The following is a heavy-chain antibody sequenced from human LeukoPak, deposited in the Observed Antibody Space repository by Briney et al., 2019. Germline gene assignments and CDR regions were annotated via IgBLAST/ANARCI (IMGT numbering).Heavy chain of an antibody. D-gene: IGHD3-10*01. Sequence: SQTLSLTCAVSGGSISSGGYSWSWIRQPPGKGLEWIGYIYHSGSTYYNPSLKSRVTISVDRSKNQFSLKLSSVTAADTAVYYCARASSRGTMVRGVFDYCGQGTLVTVSS. CDR1: GGSISSGGYS. J-gene: IGHJ4*02. V-gene: IGHV4-30-2*01. CDR2: IYHSGST. CDR3: ARASSRGTMVRGVFDY.